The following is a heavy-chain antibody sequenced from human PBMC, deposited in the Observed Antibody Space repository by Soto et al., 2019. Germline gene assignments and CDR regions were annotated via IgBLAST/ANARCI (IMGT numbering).Heavy chain of an antibody. V-gene: IGHV3-21*01. Sequence: EVQLVESGGGLVKPGGSLRLSCAASGFTFSSYSMNWVRQAPGKGLEWVSSISSSSSYIYYADSVKGRFTISRDNAKNSLYLQMNSLTAEDTALYYCARVGPYSYDSRYFDLWGRGTLVTVSS. J-gene: IGHJ2*01. CDR2: ISSSSSYI. CDR1: GFTFSSYS. D-gene: IGHD3-22*01. CDR3: ARVGPYSYDSRYFDL.